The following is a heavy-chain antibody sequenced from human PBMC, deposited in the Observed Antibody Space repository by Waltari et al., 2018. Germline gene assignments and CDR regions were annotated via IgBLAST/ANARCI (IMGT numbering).Heavy chain of an antibody. CDR1: GGSISSGGYS. V-gene: IGHV4-30-2*01. CDR3: ARVPGDSSSSLFLGGMDV. J-gene: IGHJ6*02. D-gene: IGHD6-6*01. CDR2: IYHSGST. Sequence: QLQLQESGSGLVKPSQTLSLTCAVSGGSISSGGYSWSWIRQPPGKGLEWIGYIYHSGSTYYNPSLKSRVTISVDRSKNQFSLKLSSVTAADTAVYYCARVPGDSSSSLFLGGMDVWGQGTTVTVSS.